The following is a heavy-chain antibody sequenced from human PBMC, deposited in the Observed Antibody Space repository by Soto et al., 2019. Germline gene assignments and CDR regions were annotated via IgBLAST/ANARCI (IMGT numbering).Heavy chain of an antibody. CDR1: GGSISSSSYY. D-gene: IGHD3-3*01. Sequence: SETLSLTCTVSGGSISSSSYYWGWIRQPPGKGLEWIGSIYYSGSTYYSPSLKSRVTISVDTSKNQFSLKLSSVTAADTAVYYCARPGIVDFWSGYSYYYGMDVWGQGTTVTVSS. CDR3: ARPGIVDFWSGYSYYYGMDV. J-gene: IGHJ6*02. CDR2: IYYSGST. V-gene: IGHV4-39*01.